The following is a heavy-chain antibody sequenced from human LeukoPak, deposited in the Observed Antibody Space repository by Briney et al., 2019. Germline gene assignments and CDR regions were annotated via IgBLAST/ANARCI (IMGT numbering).Heavy chain of an antibody. CDR3: ARQDYGGNSGNWYFDL. J-gene: IGHJ2*01. CDR1: GGSFSGYY. V-gene: IGHV4-34*01. Sequence: PSETLSLTCAVYGGSFSGYYWSWIRQPPGKGLEWIGEIHHSGSTNNNPSLKSRVTISVDTSKNQFSLNLSSVTAADTAVYYCARQDYGGNSGNWYFDLWGRGTLVTVSS. CDR2: IHHSGST. D-gene: IGHD4-23*01.